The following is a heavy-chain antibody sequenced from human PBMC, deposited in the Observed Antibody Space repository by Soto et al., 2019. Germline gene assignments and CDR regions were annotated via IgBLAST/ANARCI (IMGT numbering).Heavy chain of an antibody. V-gene: IGHV4-61*01. CDR2: IYYSGST. CDR3: ARAPTYYDSWSGYFDY. Sequence: SETLSLTCTVSGGSVSSGSYYWSWIRQPPGKGLEWIGYIYYSGSTNYNPSLKSRVTISVDTSKNQFSLKLSSVTAADTAVYYCARAPTYYDSWSGYFDYWGQGTLVTVSS. CDR1: GGSVSSGSYY. D-gene: IGHD3-3*01. J-gene: IGHJ4*02.